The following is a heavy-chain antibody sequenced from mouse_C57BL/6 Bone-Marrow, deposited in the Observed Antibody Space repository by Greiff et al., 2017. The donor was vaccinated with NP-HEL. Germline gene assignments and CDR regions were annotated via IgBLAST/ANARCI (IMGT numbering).Heavy chain of an antibody. Sequence: EVKLVESEGGLVQPGSSMKLSCTASGFTFSDYYMAWVRQVPEKGLEWVANINYDGSSTYYLDSLKSRFIISRDNAKNILYLQMSSLKSEDTATYYCAREGDYYGSSSPWFAYWGQGTLVTVSA. CDR3: AREGDYYGSSSPWFAY. CDR1: GFTFSDYY. V-gene: IGHV5-16*01. D-gene: IGHD1-1*01. CDR2: INYDGSST. J-gene: IGHJ3*01.